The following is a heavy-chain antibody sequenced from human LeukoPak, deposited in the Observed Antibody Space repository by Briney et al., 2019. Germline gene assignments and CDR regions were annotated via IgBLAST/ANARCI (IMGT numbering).Heavy chain of an antibody. CDR3: ARDRSTTVTTLLWDY. CDR1: GYTFTSYY. CDR2: INPSGGST. D-gene: IGHD4-11*01. J-gene: IGHJ4*02. Sequence: ASVKVSCKASGYTFTSYYMHWVRQAPGQGLEWMGIINPSGGSTSYAQKFQGRVTMTRDTSTSTVYMELSSLRSEDTAVYYCARDRSTTVTTLLWDYWGQGTLVTVSS. V-gene: IGHV1-46*01.